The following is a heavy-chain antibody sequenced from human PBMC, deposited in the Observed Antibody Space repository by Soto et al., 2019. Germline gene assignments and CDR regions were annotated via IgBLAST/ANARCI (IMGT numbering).Heavy chain of an antibody. V-gene: IGHV3-23*01. D-gene: IGHD1-1*01. J-gene: IGHJ4*02. CDR3: AKDLQRGVRSDY. Sequence: GGSLRLSCAASGFTFSSYAMSWFRQAPGKGLEWVSAISGSGGSTYYADSVKGRFTISRDNSKNTLYLQMNSLRAEDTAVYYCAKDLQRGVRSDYWGQGTLVTVSS. CDR2: ISGSGGST. CDR1: GFTFSSYA.